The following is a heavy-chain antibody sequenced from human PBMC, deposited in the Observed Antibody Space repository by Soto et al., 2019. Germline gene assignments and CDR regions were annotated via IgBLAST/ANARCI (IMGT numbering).Heavy chain of an antibody. CDR1: GFTFSDFG. CDR2: ISEDAETD. D-gene: IGHD3-10*01. Sequence: SLRLSCVASGFTFSDFGMHWVRQRPGKGLEWLAVISEDAETDFHADSVKGRFTVSRDNFKETLYLQMNGLTTDDSAVYFCAKAPFRRPYYFYGMDVWGQGTPVTVYS. V-gene: IGHV3-30*18. J-gene: IGHJ6*02. CDR3: AKAPFRRPYYFYGMDV.